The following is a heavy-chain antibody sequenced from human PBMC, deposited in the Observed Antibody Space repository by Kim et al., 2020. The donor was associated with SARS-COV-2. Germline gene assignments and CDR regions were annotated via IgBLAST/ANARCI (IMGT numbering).Heavy chain of an antibody. J-gene: IGHJ4*02. V-gene: IGHV3-23*01. Sequence: GRFTISSDNTKNTLYLQLNSLRAEDTAVYYCAKGDYYDSGVYSPRRTFDYWGQGILVTVSS. CDR3: AKGDYYDSGVYSPRRTFDY. D-gene: IGHD3-22*01.